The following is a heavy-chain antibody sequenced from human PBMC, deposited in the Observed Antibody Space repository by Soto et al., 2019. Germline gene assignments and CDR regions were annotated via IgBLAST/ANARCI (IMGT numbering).Heavy chain of an antibody. D-gene: IGHD3-16*01. J-gene: IGHJ5*02. CDR2: IYSSGST. Sequence: PSETLSLTCCVSGVPINNFYWSWIRQRPGRGLEWIGYIYSSGSTNYNPSLKSRVTMSLDASKNQLSLKLTSVTAADTAVYYCARDLNLAVAGSLINWFDPWGQGTLVTVSS. CDR1: GVPINNFY. V-gene: IGHV4-59*01. CDR3: ARDLNLAVAGSLINWFDP.